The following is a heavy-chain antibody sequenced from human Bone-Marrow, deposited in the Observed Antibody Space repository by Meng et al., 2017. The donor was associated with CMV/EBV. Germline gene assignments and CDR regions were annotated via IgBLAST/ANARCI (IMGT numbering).Heavy chain of an antibody. CDR3: ARLVWLRFFDY. J-gene: IGHJ4*02. Sequence: SETLSLTCTVSGDSVSSGSYQWSWIRQPPGTELEWIGYISYSGNTIYNPSLKSRVTISLDMSKNQFSLKLHSVTAADTAVYYCARLVWLRFFDYWGQGTLVTVPS. V-gene: IGHV4-61*01. CDR2: ISYSGNT. CDR1: GDSVSSGSYQ. D-gene: IGHD5-12*01.